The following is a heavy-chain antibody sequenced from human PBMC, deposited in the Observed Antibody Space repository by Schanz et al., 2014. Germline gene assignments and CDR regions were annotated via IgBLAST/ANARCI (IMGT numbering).Heavy chain of an antibody. D-gene: IGHD3-10*01. CDR1: GFDFNSYS. CDR3: ASGVHVSSLQKGLQC. J-gene: IGHJ1*01. Sequence: EVRLVESGGGLVQPGGSLRLSCEASGFDFNSYSMNWVRQVPGKGLEWLSYIATSSSTRHYADSVKGRVTISRDNAKSSVSLQMRRLRVEDTAVYYCASGVHVSSLQKGLQCWGRGTLVIVSS. CDR2: IATSSSTR. V-gene: IGHV3-48*01.